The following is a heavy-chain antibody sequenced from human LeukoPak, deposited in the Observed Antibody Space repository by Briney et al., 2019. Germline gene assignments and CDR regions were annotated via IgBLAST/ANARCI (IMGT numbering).Heavy chain of an antibody. CDR2: IYSGGST. Sequence: PGGSLRLSCAASGFTVSSNYMSWVRQAPGKGLEGVSVIYSGGSTYYADSVKGRFTISRDNSKNTLYLQMNSLRAEDTAVYYCARSYPGEGVDYWGQGTLVTVSS. D-gene: IGHD7-27*01. CDR1: GFTVSSNY. V-gene: IGHV3-66*02. CDR3: ARSYPGEGVDY. J-gene: IGHJ4*02.